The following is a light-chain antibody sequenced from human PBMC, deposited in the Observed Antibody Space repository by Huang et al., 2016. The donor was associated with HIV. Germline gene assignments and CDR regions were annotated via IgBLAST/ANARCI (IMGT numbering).Light chain of an antibody. CDR3: QQFGSSPPYS. Sequence: IVLTQSPDTLSLSPGERATLSCRASQTVTNNYLAWYQQRPGQAPRLLIYGASTRATGIPDRFIGSGSGTDFTLTISRLEPKDVVVYYCQQFGSSPPYSFGQGTKLEIK. V-gene: IGKV3-20*01. CDR2: GAS. CDR1: QTVTNNY. J-gene: IGKJ2*03.